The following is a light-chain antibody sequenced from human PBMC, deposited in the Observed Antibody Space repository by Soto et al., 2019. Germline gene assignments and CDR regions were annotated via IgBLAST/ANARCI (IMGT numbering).Light chain of an antibody. Sequence: EVLLTQSPGTLSLSPGERATLSCRASQSIGNSLAWYQHKPGQAPRLLLYDTSSRATAIPDRFSGSGYGTDCTLTISSLEPEDFAVYFCQHRSSWPPLFTFGPGTKVDLK. J-gene: IGKJ3*01. V-gene: IGKV3-11*01. CDR3: QHRSSWPPLFT. CDR2: DTS. CDR1: QSIGNS.